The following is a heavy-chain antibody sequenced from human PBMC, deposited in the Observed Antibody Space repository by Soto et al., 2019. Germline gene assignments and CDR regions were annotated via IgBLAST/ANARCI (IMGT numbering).Heavy chain of an antibody. V-gene: IGHV4-4*02. CDR3: ARVSQFYGGNSEYLQH. J-gene: IGHJ1*01. CDR1: GGSISSTNW. Sequence: PSETLSLTCAVSGGSISSTNWWSWVRQPPGKGLEWIGQIYYSGNTNYNPSLKSRVTISVDKSKNQFSLKLSSVTAADTAVYYCARVSQFYGGNSEYLQHWGQGTLVTVSS. D-gene: IGHD2-21*02. CDR2: IYYSGNT.